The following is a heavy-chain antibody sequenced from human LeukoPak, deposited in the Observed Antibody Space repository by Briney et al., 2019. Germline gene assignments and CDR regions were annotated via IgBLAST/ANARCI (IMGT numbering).Heavy chain of an antibody. CDR3: AKDRSSAWYFDF. CDR2: ISVSGGST. J-gene: IGHJ4*02. CDR1: GFTFSSYA. D-gene: IGHD6-19*01. V-gene: IGHV3-23*01. Sequence: QAGGSLRLSCAASGFTFSSYAMSWVRQAPGKGLEWVSAISVSGGSTYYADSVKGRFTISRDNSKNTLSLQMNSLRAEDTAVYYCAKDRSSAWYFDFWGQGTLVTVSS.